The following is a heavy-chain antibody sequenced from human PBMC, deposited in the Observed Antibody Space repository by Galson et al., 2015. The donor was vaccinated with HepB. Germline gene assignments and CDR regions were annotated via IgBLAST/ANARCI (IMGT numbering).Heavy chain of an antibody. D-gene: IGHD6-19*01. CDR1: GFTFSSYA. J-gene: IGHJ4*02. V-gene: IGHV3-64*01. Sequence: SLRPSCAASGFTFSSYAMHWVRQAPGTGLEYVSAISSNGGSSYYANSVKGRFTISRDNSKNTLYLQMGSLRAEDMAVYYCARGLLPGIAVAFLYWGQGTLVTVSS. CDR3: ARGLLPGIAVAFLY. CDR2: ISSNGGSS.